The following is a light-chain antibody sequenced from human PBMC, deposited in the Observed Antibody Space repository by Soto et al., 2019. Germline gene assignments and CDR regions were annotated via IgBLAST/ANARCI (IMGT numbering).Light chain of an antibody. CDR2: GPS. Sequence: EIVLTQSPGTLSLSPGERATLSCRASQSVSSSYLAWYQQKPGQAPRHLIYGPSSRATGIPGRFSGSGSGTDLTLTISRLESEDLAVYYCQQYGSSAFTFGPRTKVDIK. J-gene: IGKJ3*01. CDR1: QSVSSSY. CDR3: QQYGSSAFT. V-gene: IGKV3-20*01.